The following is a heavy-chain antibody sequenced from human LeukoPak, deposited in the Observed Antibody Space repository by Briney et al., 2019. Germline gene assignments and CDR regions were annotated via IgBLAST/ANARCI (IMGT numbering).Heavy chain of an antibody. CDR1: GGTFSSYA. Sequence: SVKVSCKASGGTFSSYAISWVRQAPGQGLEWMGRIIPILGIANYAQKFQGRVTITADKSTSTAYMELSSLRSEDTAVYYCAKSSVENNGYYYPSDYWGQGTLVTVSS. V-gene: IGHV1-69*04. J-gene: IGHJ4*02. CDR3: AKSSVENNGYYYPSDY. CDR2: IIPILGIA. D-gene: IGHD3-22*01.